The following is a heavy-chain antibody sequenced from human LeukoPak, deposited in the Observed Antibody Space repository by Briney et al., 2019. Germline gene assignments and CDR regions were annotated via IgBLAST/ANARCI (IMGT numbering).Heavy chain of an antibody. V-gene: IGHV3-64*01. Sequence: GGSLRLSCAASGFTFSSFSMHWVRQAPGKGLESVSAISSNRGSTYYANSVKGRFTISRDNSKNTLYLQMGSLRAEDMAVYYCAREYYGGYVDYWGQGTLVTVSS. CDR3: AREYYGGYVDY. CDR1: GFTFSSFS. CDR2: ISSNRGST. D-gene: IGHD3-10*01. J-gene: IGHJ4*02.